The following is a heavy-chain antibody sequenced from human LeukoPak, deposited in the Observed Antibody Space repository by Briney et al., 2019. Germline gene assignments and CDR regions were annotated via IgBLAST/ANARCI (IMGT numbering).Heavy chain of an antibody. CDR3: ATYTQSGAQGISDY. Sequence: ASVKVSCKASGYTFTSNYMHWVRQAPGQGLEWMGLIHPSDGDTKYAQEFQDRVTMTRDTSTSTVYMELSSLRFEDTAVYYCATYTQSGAQGISDYWGQGTLVTVSS. CDR2: IHPSDGDT. J-gene: IGHJ4*02. D-gene: IGHD3-10*01. V-gene: IGHV1-46*01. CDR1: GYTFTSNY.